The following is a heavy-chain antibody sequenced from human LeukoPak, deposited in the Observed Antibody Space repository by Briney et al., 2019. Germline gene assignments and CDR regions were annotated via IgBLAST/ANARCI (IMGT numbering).Heavy chain of an antibody. V-gene: IGHV3-33*01. D-gene: IGHD3-10*01. CDR1: GFTFSSYG. CDR3: ARNGMVRGVINHYYYYGMDV. J-gene: IGHJ6*02. Sequence: PGRSLRLSCAASGFTFSSYGMHWVRQAPGKGLEWVAVIWYDGSNKCYADSVKGRFTISRDNSKNTLYLKMNSLRAEDTAVYYCARNGMVRGVINHYYYYGMDVWGQGTTVTVSS. CDR2: IWYDGSNK.